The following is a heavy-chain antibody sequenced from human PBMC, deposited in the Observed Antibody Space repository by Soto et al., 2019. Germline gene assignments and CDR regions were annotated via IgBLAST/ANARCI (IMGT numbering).Heavy chain of an antibody. Sequence: ASVKVSCKASGGTFSSYAISWVRQAPGQGLEWMGGIIPIFGTANYAQKFQGRVTITADESTSTAYMELSSLRSEDTAVYYCARAGRRVAVAAVNSYYYGMDVWGQGTTVTVSS. D-gene: IGHD6-19*01. J-gene: IGHJ6*02. CDR1: GGTFSSYA. CDR2: IIPIFGTA. V-gene: IGHV1-69*13. CDR3: ARAGRRVAVAAVNSYYYGMDV.